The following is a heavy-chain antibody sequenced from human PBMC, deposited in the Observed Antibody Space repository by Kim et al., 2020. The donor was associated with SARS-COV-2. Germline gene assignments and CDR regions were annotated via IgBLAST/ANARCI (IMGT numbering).Heavy chain of an antibody. Sequence: SPGSTYYNPSLKSRVTISVDTSKNHFSLKLSSVTAADTAVYYCARGNHGGIDYWGQGTLVTVSS. D-gene: IGHD2-15*01. J-gene: IGHJ4*02. CDR2: SPGST. V-gene: IGHV4-31*02. CDR3: ARGNHGGIDY.